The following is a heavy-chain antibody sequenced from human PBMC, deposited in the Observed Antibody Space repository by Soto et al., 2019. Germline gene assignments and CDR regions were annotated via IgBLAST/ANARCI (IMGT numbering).Heavy chain of an antibody. D-gene: IGHD1-26*01. V-gene: IGHV1-8*01. J-gene: IGHJ4*02. Sequence: QVQLVQSGAEVKQPGASVKVSCRTSGYTFTNYDIAWVRQATGHGLEWMGWMNPDSANTGYAQKFQGRVTMTRDTSISTAYMELNSLTSEDTPVYYCARAIRDQLLSDYWGQGTVLTVSS. CDR2: MNPDSANT. CDR1: GYTFTNYD. CDR3: ARAIRDQLLSDY.